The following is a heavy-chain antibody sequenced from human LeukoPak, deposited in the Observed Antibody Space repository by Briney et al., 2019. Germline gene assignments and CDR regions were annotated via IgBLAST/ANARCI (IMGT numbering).Heavy chain of an antibody. Sequence: PSETLSLTCTVSGGSISSSSYYWGWIRQPPGKGLEWIGSIYYSGSTYYNPSLKSRLTMSVDTSKNQFSLKLSSVTAADTAVYYCSGPPLTPLSTRGNYEGGPYFDYWGQGTLVTVSS. CDR1: GGSISSSSYY. V-gene: IGHV4-39*01. CDR2: IYYSGST. J-gene: IGHJ4*02. CDR3: SGPPLTPLSTRGNYEGGPYFDY. D-gene: IGHD5/OR15-5a*01.